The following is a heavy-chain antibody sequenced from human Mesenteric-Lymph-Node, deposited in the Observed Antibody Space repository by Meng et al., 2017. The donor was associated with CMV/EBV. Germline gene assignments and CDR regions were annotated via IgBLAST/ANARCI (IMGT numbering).Heavy chain of an antibody. J-gene: IGHJ5*02. CDR2: IYYSGST. V-gene: IGHV4-39*07. Sequence: SETLSLTCTVSGGSISSSSYYWGWIRQPPGKGLEWIGSIYYSGSTYYNPSLKSRVTISVDTSKNQFSLKLNSVTAADTAVYYCARGGLLASIWFGELSRWFDPWGQGTLVTVSS. D-gene: IGHD3-10*01. CDR1: GGSISSSSYY. CDR3: ARGGLLASIWFGELSRWFDP.